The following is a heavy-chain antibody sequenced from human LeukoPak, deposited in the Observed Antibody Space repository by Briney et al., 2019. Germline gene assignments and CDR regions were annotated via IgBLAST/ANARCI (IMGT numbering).Heavy chain of an antibody. V-gene: IGHV1-46*01. J-gene: IGHJ4*02. CDR2: INPSGGST. Sequence: GASVKVSCKASGYTFTSYYMHWVRQAPGQGLEWMGIINPSGGSTSYAQKFQGRVTMTRDMSTSTVYMELSSLRSEDTALYYCAKGALGSCSGARCYQFDCWGQGTLVTVSS. D-gene: IGHD2-15*01. CDR1: GYTFTSYY. CDR3: AKGALGSCSGARCYQFDC.